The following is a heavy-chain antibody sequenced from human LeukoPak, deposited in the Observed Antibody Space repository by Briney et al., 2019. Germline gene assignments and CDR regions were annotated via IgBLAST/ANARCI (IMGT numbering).Heavy chain of an antibody. V-gene: IGHV4-59*12. J-gene: IGHJ5*02. Sequence: SETLSLTCTVSGGSISSYYWSWIRQPPGKGLEWIGYIYYSGSTNYNPSLKSRVTISVDTSKNQFSLKLSSVTAADTAVYYCARGLSLWSDIVVVTPAPLGFDPWGQGTLVTVSS. CDR1: GGSISSYY. CDR2: IYYSGST. CDR3: ARGLSLWSDIVVVTPAPLGFDP. D-gene: IGHD2-2*01.